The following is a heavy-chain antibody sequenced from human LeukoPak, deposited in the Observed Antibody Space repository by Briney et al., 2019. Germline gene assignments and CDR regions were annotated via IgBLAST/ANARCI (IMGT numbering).Heavy chain of an antibody. D-gene: IGHD3-3*01. V-gene: IGHV3-30*02. CDR1: GFTFSSYG. Sequence: GGSLRLSCVASGFTFSSYGMHWVRQAPGKGLEWVAFIRYDGSNKYYADSVKGRFTISRDNSKNTLYLQMNSLRAEDTAVYYCAKDEVTIFGVATGYFQHWGQGTLVTVSS. CDR3: AKDEVTIFGVATGYFQH. CDR2: IRYDGSNK. J-gene: IGHJ1*01.